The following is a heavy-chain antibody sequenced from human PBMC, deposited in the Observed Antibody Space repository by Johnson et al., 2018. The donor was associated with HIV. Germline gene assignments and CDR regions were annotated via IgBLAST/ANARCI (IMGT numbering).Heavy chain of an antibody. J-gene: IGHJ3*02. CDR1: GFTFSSYG. CDR3: AKEPWHIRLSLIGLFVFDI. V-gene: IGHV3-30*18. Sequence: QVQLVESGGGVVQPGRSLRLSCAASGFTFSSYGMHWVRQAPGKGLEWVAVISFDAINKYYADSVKGRFTISSDNSKNTLYLQMDRLRAEDTAVYYCAKEPWHIRLSLIGLFVFDIRGQGSMVTVSS. D-gene: IGHD2-21*01. CDR2: ISFDAINK.